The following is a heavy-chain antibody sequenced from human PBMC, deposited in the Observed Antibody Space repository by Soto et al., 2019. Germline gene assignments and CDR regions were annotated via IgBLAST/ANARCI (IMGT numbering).Heavy chain of an antibody. Sequence: ASVKVSCKASGYTFTSYGISWVRQAPGQGLEWMGWISAYNGNTNYAQKLQGRVTMTTDTSTSTAYMELRSLRSDDTAVYYCARDGVRSSQPTRKYYYYGMDVWGQGTTVTVSS. J-gene: IGHJ6*02. CDR1: GYTFTSYG. V-gene: IGHV1-18*01. D-gene: IGHD2-2*01. CDR3: ARDGVRSSQPTRKYYYYGMDV. CDR2: ISAYNGNT.